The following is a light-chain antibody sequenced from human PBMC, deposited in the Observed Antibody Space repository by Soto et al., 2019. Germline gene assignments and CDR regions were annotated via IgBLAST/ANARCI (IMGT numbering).Light chain of an antibody. J-gene: IGKJ5*01. Sequence: EIVLTQSPATLSLSPGERATLSCRASPSVANFVAWYQQKPGQAPRLLIYGAFNRATGIPARFSGSGSGTDFTLTISSLEPEDSAVYYSQKRNVWPPVTFGQGTRLEIK. V-gene: IGKV3-11*01. CDR2: GAF. CDR1: PSVANF. CDR3: QKRNVWPPVT.